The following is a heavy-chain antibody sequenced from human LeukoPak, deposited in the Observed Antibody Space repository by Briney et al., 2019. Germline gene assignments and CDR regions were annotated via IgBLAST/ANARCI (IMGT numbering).Heavy chain of an antibody. Sequence: SQTLSLTCAVSGGSISSGGYSWSRIRQPPGKGLEWIGYIYHSGSTYYNPSLKSRVTISVDRSKNQFSLKLSSVTAADTAVYYCARERWLQPPDYWGQGTLVTVSS. V-gene: IGHV4-30-2*01. J-gene: IGHJ4*02. D-gene: IGHD5-24*01. CDR3: ARERWLQPPDY. CDR2: IYHSGST. CDR1: GGSISSGGYS.